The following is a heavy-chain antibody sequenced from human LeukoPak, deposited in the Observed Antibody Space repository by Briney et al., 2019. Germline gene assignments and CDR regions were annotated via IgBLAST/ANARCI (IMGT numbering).Heavy chain of an antibody. V-gene: IGHV4-59*11. CDR2: IHFSGRT. J-gene: IGHJ4*02. D-gene: IGHD3-22*01. CDR1: GDSINSHY. CDR3: ARGVGYYSDSSGNFDY. Sequence: PSETLSLTCTVSGDSINSHYWNWIRQPPGEGLEWIGSIHFSGRTNNNPSLKSRVAISIDTSKTHLSLKLSSVTAADTAVYYCARGVGYYSDSSGNFDYWGQGTLVTVSS.